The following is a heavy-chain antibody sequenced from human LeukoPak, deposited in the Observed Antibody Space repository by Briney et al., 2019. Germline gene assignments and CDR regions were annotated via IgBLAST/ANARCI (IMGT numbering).Heavy chain of an antibody. Sequence: SETLSLTCAVYGGSFRGYYWTWIRQPPGKGLEWIGEFNHSGSTNYNPSLKSRVTISVDTSKNQFSLKLSSVTAADTAVYYCARGWRSYYYDSSSRGYYYYMDVWGKGTTVTVSS. CDR1: GGSFRGYY. V-gene: IGHV4-34*01. CDR3: ARGWRSYYYDSSSRGYYYYMDV. J-gene: IGHJ6*03. D-gene: IGHD3-22*01. CDR2: FNHSGST.